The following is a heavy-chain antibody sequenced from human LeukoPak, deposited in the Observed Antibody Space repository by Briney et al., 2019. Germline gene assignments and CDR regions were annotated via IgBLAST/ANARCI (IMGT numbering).Heavy chain of an antibody. D-gene: IGHD2-15*01. CDR1: GGPFNSYA. Sequence: ASVKVSCKASGGPFNSYAINWVRQAPGQGLEWMGRIIVILGKVNYAQKFQGRLTITADKSTRTACMDLNNLASEDTAIYFCARYIHPQGLIGYAMDVWGQGTTVIVSS. J-gene: IGHJ6*02. CDR3: ARYIHPQGLIGYAMDV. CDR2: IIVILGKV. V-gene: IGHV1-69*04.